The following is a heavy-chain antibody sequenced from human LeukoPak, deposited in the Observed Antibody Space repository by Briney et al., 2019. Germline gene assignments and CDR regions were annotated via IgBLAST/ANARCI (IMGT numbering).Heavy chain of an antibody. D-gene: IGHD2-21*02. Sequence: GGSLRLSCAASGFTVSSNYMSWVRQAPGKGLEWVSSISGGGGSTYYADSVKGRFTISRDNSKITLYLQMNSLRAEDTAVYYCAKDIVVVTSGANAFDIWGQGTMVTASS. CDR2: ISGGGGST. V-gene: IGHV3-23*01. CDR1: GFTVSSNY. CDR3: AKDIVVVTSGANAFDI. J-gene: IGHJ3*02.